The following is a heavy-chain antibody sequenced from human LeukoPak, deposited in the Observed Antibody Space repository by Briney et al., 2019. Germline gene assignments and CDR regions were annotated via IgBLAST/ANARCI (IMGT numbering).Heavy chain of an antibody. CDR2: INHSGST. Sequence: SETLSLTCAVHGGSFSGYYWSWIRQPPGKGLEWIGEINHSGSTNYKPSLKSRVTISVDTSKNQFSLKLSSVTAADTAVYYCARTGLIDESSSSFYYYYGMDVWGQGTTVTVSS. V-gene: IGHV4-34*01. J-gene: IGHJ6*02. CDR3: ARTGLIDESSSSFYYYYGMDV. D-gene: IGHD6-6*01. CDR1: GGSFSGYY.